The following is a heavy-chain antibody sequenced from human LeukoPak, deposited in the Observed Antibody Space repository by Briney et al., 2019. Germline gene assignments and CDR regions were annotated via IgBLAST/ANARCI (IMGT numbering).Heavy chain of an antibody. D-gene: IGHD2-15*01. CDR2: TYYRSKWFN. CDR3: ARDRGRVLDY. V-gene: IGHV6-1*01. J-gene: IGHJ4*02. CDR1: GGSVSSNSAA. Sequence: SQTLSLTCAISGGSVSSNSAAWNWIRQSPSRGLEWLGRTYYRSKWFNDSAVSVKSRITLNPDTSKNQFSLHLNSVTPEDTALYYCARDRGRVLDYWGQGTLVTVSS.